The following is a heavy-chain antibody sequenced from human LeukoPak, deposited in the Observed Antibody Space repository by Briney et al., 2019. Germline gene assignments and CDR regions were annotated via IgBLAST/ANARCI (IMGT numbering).Heavy chain of an antibody. D-gene: IGHD3-10*01. Sequence: SETLSLTCAVYGGSFSGYYWSWIRQPPGKGLEWIGEINHSGSTNYNPSLKSRVTISVDTSKSQFSLKLSSVTAADTAVYYCARRRSLVLWFGEPKVLNYYFDYWGQGTLVTVSS. J-gene: IGHJ4*02. CDR3: ARRRSLVLWFGEPKVLNYYFDY. V-gene: IGHV4-34*01. CDR2: INHSGST. CDR1: GGSFSGYY.